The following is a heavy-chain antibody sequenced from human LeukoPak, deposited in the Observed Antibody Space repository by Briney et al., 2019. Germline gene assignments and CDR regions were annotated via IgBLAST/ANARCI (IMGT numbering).Heavy chain of an antibody. CDR1: GFIFSSYS. CDR2: ISSSSSYI. V-gene: IGHV3-21*01. Sequence: NPGGPLRLSCAASGFIFSSYSMNWARHAPGKGLEWVSSISSSSSYIYYADSVKGRFTISRDNAKNSLYLQMNSLRAEDTAVYYCARDQTLAQQPPYYGMDVWGHGTTVTVSS. CDR3: ARDQTLAQQPPYYGMDV. D-gene: IGHD6-13*01. J-gene: IGHJ6*02.